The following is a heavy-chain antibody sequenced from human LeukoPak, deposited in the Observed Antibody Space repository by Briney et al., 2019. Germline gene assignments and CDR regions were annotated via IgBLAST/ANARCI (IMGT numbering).Heavy chain of an antibody. CDR3: TSHTSGNWFDP. D-gene: IGHD2-2*01. CDR2: IYPADSDT. J-gene: IGHJ5*02. Sequence: YWSWIRQPPGKGLEWMGIIYPADSDTRYSPSFVGQVTISVDKSINTAYLQWSSLRASDTAFYYCTSHTSGNWFDPWGQGTLVTVSS. CDR1: YW. V-gene: IGHV5-51*01.